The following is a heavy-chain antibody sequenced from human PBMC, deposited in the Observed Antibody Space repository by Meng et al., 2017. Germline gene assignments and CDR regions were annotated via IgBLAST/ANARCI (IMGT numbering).Heavy chain of an antibody. J-gene: IGHJ4*02. V-gene: IGHV3-15*01. Sequence: GQGVGCVGGVGKPGGSLRLYCVVSGLRFTDAWMSWVRQAPGKGLEWVGRIKRNRDGGTIDYAARVKGRFTISRDESKNTLYLQMDSLITEDTAVYFCATGAAAADHWGQGTLVTVSS. CDR2: IKRNRDGGTI. D-gene: IGHD6-13*01. CDR3: ATGAAAADH. CDR1: GLRFTDAW.